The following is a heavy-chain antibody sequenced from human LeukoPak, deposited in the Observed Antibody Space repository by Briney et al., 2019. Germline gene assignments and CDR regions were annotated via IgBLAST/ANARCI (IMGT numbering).Heavy chain of an antibody. J-gene: IGHJ4*01. V-gene: IGHV3-30-3*01. Sequence: GGSLRLSCAASGFTFTAYAMHWVHQAPGKGLEWVAVVSYDGSNKYYADSVKGRFTISRDNSKNTVYLQMNSLRAEDMAVYYCARDLSGWASMYSYFDYWGPGTLVTVSS. CDR1: GFTFTAYA. CDR2: VSYDGSNK. D-gene: IGHD6-19*01. CDR3: ARDLSGWASMYSYFDY.